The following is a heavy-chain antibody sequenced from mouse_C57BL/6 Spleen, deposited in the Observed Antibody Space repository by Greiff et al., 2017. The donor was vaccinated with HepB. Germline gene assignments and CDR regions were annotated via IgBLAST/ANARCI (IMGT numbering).Heavy chain of an antibody. J-gene: IGHJ1*03. CDR1: GFTFSSYG. CDR3: ARQHETEEYFDV. Sequence: EVMLVESGGDLVKPGGSLKLSCAASGFTFSSYGMSWVRQTPDKRLEWVATISSGGSYTYYPDSVKGRFTISRDNAKNTLYLQMSSLKSEDTAIYCCARQHETEEYFDVWGTGTTVTVSS. CDR2: ISSGGSYT. V-gene: IGHV5-6*01.